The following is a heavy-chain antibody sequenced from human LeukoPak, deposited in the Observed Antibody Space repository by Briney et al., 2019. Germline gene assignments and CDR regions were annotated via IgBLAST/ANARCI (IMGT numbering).Heavy chain of an antibody. CDR2: LYYNGST. D-gene: IGHD4-23*01. CDR1: GGSIRANSYY. J-gene: IGHJ4*02. V-gene: IGHV4-39*01. Sequence: PSETLSLTCTVSGGSIRANSYYWAWIRQPPRKGLEWIGTLYYNGSTYLNPSLKSRVTISVDTSRNHFSLSLNSVTAADTATYYCARHPRDDYGGFGLDSWGQGILVSVYS. CDR3: ARHPRDDYGGFGLDS.